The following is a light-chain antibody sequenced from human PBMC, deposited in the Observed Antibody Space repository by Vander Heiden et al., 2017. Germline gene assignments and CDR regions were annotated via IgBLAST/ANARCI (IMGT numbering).Light chain of an antibody. V-gene: IGKV3-20*01. CDR1: QSVSSSY. Sequence: EIVLTQSPGTLSLSPGERATLSCRASQSVSSSYLVWYKQKPGQAPRLLTYAASSRATGIPDRFSGSGSGTDFTLTISRLEPEDFAVYYCQQYGSSSLTFGGGTKVEIK. CDR2: AAS. CDR3: QQYGSSSLT. J-gene: IGKJ4*01.